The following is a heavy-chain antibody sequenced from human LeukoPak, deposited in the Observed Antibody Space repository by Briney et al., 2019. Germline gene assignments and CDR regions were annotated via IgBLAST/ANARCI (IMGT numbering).Heavy chain of an antibody. CDR3: AIARRTGAFDI. Sequence: PSETLSLTCTVSGVSISSYYWSWIRQPPGKGLEWIGYIYYSGSTNYNPSLKSRVTISVDTSKNQFSLKLSSVTAADTAVYYCAIARRTGAFDIWGQGTMVTVSS. D-gene: IGHD1-14*01. J-gene: IGHJ3*02. CDR2: IYYSGST. CDR1: GVSISSYY. V-gene: IGHV4-59*01.